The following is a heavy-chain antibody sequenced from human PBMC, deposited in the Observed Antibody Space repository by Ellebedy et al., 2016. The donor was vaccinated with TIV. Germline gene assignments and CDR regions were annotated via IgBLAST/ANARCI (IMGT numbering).Heavy chain of an antibody. CDR1: GFTVSSNY. CDR3: AKLYPAHQEMSSGSYYDY. D-gene: IGHD1-26*01. CDR2: IYSGGTT. V-gene: IGHV3-66*01. Sequence: PGGSLRLSCAASGFTVSSNYMSWVRQAPGKGLECVSVIYSGGTTYYADSVKGRFTISRDNSKNTLYLQMNSLRAEDTAVYYCAKLYPAHQEMSSGSYYDYWGQGTLVTVSS. J-gene: IGHJ4*02.